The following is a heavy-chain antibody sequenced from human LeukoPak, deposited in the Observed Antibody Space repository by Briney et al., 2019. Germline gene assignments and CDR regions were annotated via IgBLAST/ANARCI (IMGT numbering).Heavy chain of an antibody. V-gene: IGHV3-7*01. Sequence: GGSLRLSCAASGFTFSSYWMSWVRQAPGKGLEWVANINQGGSEKYYVDSVKGRFTIYRDNAKNSLYLQMNGLRAEDTAVYYCARAMRDYGDFEGPFDYWGQGTMVTVSS. D-gene: IGHD4-17*01. CDR2: INQGGSEK. CDR3: ARAMRDYGDFEGPFDY. J-gene: IGHJ4*02. CDR1: GFTFSSYW.